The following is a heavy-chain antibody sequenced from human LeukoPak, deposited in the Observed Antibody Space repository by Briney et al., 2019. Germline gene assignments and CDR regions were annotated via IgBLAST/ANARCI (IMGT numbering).Heavy chain of an antibody. CDR1: GFIFSSYW. CDR2: IKQDRSEK. CDR3: ARDIGDSSGYYGSYFDY. V-gene: IGHV3-7*01. J-gene: IGHJ4*02. Sequence: PGGSLRLSCAASGFIFSSYWMSWVRQAPGKGLEWVANIKQDRSEKYYVDSVKGRFTISRDNAKNSLYLEMNSLRAEDTAVYYCARDIGDSSGYYGSYFDYWGQGTLVTVSS. D-gene: IGHD3-22*01.